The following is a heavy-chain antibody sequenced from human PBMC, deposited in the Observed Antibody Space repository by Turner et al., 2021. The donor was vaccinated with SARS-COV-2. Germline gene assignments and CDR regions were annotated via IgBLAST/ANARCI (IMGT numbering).Heavy chain of an antibody. CDR3: AKGAAPYYYHYYGMDV. J-gene: IGHJ6*02. CDR1: GFTFSRYG. D-gene: IGHD2-15*01. Sequence: VQLVESGGGLVKPGGSLRLSCAASGFTFSRYGMHWVRQAPGKGLEWVAVISYDGSNKYYADSVKGRFIISRDNSKNTLYLQMNSLRAEDTAVYYCAKGAAPYYYHYYGMDVWGQGTTVTVSS. V-gene: IGHV3-30*18. CDR2: ISYDGSNK.